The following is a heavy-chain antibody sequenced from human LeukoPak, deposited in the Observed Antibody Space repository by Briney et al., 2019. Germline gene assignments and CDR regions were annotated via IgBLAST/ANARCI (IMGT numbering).Heavy chain of an antibody. CDR3: ARGLGRATMVRGVIIGY. J-gene: IGHJ4*02. Sequence: ASVKVSCKASGYPFTSYDINWVRQATGQGLEWMGWMNPNSGNTGYAQKFQGRGTMTRNTSLSTAYIELSSLRSEDTAVYYCARGLGRATMVRGVIIGYWGQGTLVTVSS. CDR2: MNPNSGNT. CDR1: GYPFTSYD. D-gene: IGHD3-10*01. V-gene: IGHV1-8*01.